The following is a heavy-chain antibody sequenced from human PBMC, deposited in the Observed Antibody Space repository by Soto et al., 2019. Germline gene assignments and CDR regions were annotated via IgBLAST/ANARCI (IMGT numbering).Heavy chain of an antibody. CDR3: ARLGMPTPRAWFDP. CDR1: GYTFTSYG. Sequence: QVQLVQSGAEVKKPGASVKVSCKASGYTFTSYGISWVRQAPGQGLEWMGWISAYNGNTDDAQKLQGRDTMTTDTSRSTAYMELRSLRSEDTAVYYCARLGMPTPRAWFDPWGQGTLVTVSA. J-gene: IGHJ5*02. D-gene: IGHD2-2*01. CDR2: ISAYNGNT. V-gene: IGHV1-18*01.